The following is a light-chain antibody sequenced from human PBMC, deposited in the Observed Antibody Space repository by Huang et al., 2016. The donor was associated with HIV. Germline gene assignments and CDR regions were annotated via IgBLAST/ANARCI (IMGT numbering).Light chain of an antibody. CDR1: QDIANY. Sequence: DIQMTQSPSSLSAAVGDRVTISCQASQDIANYLNWYQTKPGQAPKLLIYDASTLQTGGPSRFSGSGSGTDFSLTISSLQPEDIATYYCQQYDSLPPWTFGQGTKVEIQ. V-gene: IGKV1-33*01. CDR2: DAS. J-gene: IGKJ1*01. CDR3: QQYDSLPPWT.